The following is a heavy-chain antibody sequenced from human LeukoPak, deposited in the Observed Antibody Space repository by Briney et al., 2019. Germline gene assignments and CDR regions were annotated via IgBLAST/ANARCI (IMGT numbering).Heavy chain of an antibody. CDR3: ARARAAAGTLFDH. J-gene: IGHJ4*02. CDR1: GGTFSSYA. V-gene: IGHV1-69*06. CDR2: IIPIFGTA. Sequence: SVKVSCKASGGTFSSYAISWVRQAPGQGLEWMGGIIPIFGTANYAQKFQGRVTITAVKSTSTAYMELSSLRSEDTAVYYCARARAAAGTLFDHWRQGTLVTVSS. D-gene: IGHD6-13*01.